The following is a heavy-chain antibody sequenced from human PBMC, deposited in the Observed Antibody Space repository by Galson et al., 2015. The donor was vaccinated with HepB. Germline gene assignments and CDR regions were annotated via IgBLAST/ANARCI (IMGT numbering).Heavy chain of an antibody. CDR3: TLGGAAAY. CDR1: GFIFGDYA. CDR2: IKSKTFGGTT. J-gene: IGHJ4*02. V-gene: IGHV3-49*03. D-gene: IGHD2-15*01. Sequence: SLRLSCAASGFIFGDYAMSWFRQAPGKGLEWLGYIKSKTFGGTTQYAASVRGRFTISRDDSASLAYLQMNNLRIEDTAMYYCTLGGAAAYWGQGTLVTVSS.